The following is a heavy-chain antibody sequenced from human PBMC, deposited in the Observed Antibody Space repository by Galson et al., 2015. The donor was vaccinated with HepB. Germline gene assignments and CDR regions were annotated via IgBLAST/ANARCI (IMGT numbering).Heavy chain of an antibody. J-gene: IGHJ1*01. CDR2: MSDNGDNT. CDR1: GFTFSSYA. CDR3: APRSGASGWYSYFQH. Sequence: SLRLSCAASGFTFSSYAIMWVRQAPGKGLEWVSGMSDNGDNTFYADSVKGRFTISRDISKNTVYLQMNSLGVEDTAVYYCAPRSGASGWYSYFQHWGQGTLVTVSS. V-gene: IGHV3-23*01. D-gene: IGHD6-19*01.